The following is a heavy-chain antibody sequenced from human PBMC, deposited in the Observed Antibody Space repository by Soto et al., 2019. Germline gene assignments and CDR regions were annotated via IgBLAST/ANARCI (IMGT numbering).Heavy chain of an antibody. CDR3: ARGGTAMGGPLIG. CDR1: GFTFSSYS. Sequence: PGGSLRLSCAASGFTFSSYSMNWVRQAPGKGLEWVSSISSSSSYIYYADSVKGRFTISRDNAKNSLYLQMNSLRAEDTAVYYCARGGTAMGGPLIGWGQGTLVTVSS. J-gene: IGHJ4*02. CDR2: ISSSSSYI. V-gene: IGHV3-21*01. D-gene: IGHD5-18*01.